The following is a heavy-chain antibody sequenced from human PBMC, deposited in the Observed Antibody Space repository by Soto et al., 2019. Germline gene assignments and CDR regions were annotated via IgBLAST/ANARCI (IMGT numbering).Heavy chain of an antibody. CDR2: IYKSATT. Sequence: SETLSLTCSVSGDSISTVDYSWAWIRQPPGQALEYIGYIYKSATTYYNPSFESRVAISLDTSKSQFSLNVTSVTAADTAVYFCARGRYCLTGRCFPNWFDSWGQGTLVTVSS. D-gene: IGHD2-15*01. CDR3: ARGRYCLTGRCFPNWFDS. CDR1: GDSISTVDYS. J-gene: IGHJ5*01. V-gene: IGHV4-30-4*01.